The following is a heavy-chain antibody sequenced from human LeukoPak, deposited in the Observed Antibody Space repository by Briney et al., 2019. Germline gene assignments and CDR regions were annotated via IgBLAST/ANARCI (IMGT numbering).Heavy chain of an antibody. CDR2: IYYSGST. CDR1: GGSISSYY. CDR3: ARNTGYSYYF. J-gene: IGHJ4*02. V-gene: IGHV4-59*01. Sequence: PSETLSLTCTVSGGSISSYYWSWIRQPPGKGLEWIGYIYYSGSTNYNPSLKSRVTISVDTSKNQFSLKLSSVTAADTAVYYCARNTGYSYYFWGQGTLVTVSS. D-gene: IGHD5-18*01.